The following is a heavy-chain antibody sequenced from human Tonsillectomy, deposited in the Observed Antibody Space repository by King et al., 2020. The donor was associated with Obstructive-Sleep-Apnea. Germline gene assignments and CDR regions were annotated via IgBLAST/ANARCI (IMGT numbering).Heavy chain of an antibody. J-gene: IGHJ6*02. V-gene: IGHV3-48*04. CDR2: ISSISSTI. D-gene: IGHD3-22*01. Sequence: VQLVESGGGLVQPGGSLRLSCAASGFTFSSYSMNWVRQAPGKGLEWVSYISSISSTIYYANPVKGRFTISRDNAKNSLYRQMNSLRAEDTAVYYCAREDYYDSSGYYYYYGMDVWGQGTTVTVSS. CDR1: GFTFSSYS. CDR3: AREDYYDSSGYYYYYGMDV.